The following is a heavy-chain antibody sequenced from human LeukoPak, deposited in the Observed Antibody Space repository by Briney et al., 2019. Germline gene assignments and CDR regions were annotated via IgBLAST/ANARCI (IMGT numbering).Heavy chain of an antibody. V-gene: IGHV1-69*04. Sequence: ASVKVSCKASGGTFSSYAISWVRQAPGQGLEWMGRIIPILGIANYAQKFQGRVTITADKSTSTAYMELSSLRSEDTAVYYCAREGAGIVVVLRAFDIWGQGTMVTVSS. CDR1: GGTFSSYA. CDR2: IIPILGIA. CDR3: AREGAGIVVVLRAFDI. J-gene: IGHJ3*02. D-gene: IGHD2-15*01.